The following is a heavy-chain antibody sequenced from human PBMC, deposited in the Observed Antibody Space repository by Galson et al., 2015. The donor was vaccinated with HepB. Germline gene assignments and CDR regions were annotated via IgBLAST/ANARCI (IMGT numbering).Heavy chain of an antibody. Sequence: ETLSLTCSVSGGSISSSPYFWGWIRQPPGKGLEWIGSISYSGSTYNNPSLKSRATIFLDTSKNQFSLRLTSVTAAETAVYYCARQKGDYVWGSYTPMYYFDYWGPGTLVTVSS. D-gene: IGHD3-16*01. J-gene: IGHJ4*02. CDR2: ISYSGST. V-gene: IGHV4-39*01. CDR1: GGSISSSPYF. CDR3: ARQKGDYVWGSYTPMYYFDY.